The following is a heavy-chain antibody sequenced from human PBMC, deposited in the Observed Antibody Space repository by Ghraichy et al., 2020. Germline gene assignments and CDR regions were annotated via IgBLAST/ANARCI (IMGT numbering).Heavy chain of an antibody. Sequence: SETPSLTCAVYGGSFSDFYWSWIRQPPGKGLEWIGEINHSGSTNYNPSLKSRVTISVDTSKNHFSLKLSSVTAADTAVYYCARIFWSGSIYYFDYWGQGTLVTVSS. V-gene: IGHV4-34*01. CDR2: INHSGST. J-gene: IGHJ4*02. CDR1: GGSFSDFY. D-gene: IGHD3-3*01. CDR3: ARIFWSGSIYYFDY.